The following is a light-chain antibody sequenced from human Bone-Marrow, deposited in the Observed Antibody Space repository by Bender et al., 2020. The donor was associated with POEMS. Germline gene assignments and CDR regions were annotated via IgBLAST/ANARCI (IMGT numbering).Light chain of an antibody. CDR3: SSYTSRSTYV. V-gene: IGLV2-14*03. CDR1: SSDIGAYEY. Sequence: QSALTQPASVSGSPGQSITISCAGTSSDIGAYEYVSWYQHHPGKGPKLMIYDVTNRPSGVSNRFSGSKSDNTASLTISGLQAEDEAEYYCSSYTSRSTYVFGTGTKVTVL. J-gene: IGLJ1*01. CDR2: DVT.